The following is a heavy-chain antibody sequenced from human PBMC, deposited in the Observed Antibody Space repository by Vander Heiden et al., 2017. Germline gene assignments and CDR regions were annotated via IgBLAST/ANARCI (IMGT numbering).Heavy chain of an antibody. CDR1: GYTFTTYA. V-gene: IGHV1-8*01. CDR3: ARVARFAGSYYNYFDT. J-gene: IGHJ4*02. CDR2: MDPKTGET. Sequence: QGQVVQSGAEVKKPGASVRVSCKASGYTFTTYAITWVRQASGQGLECIAWMDPKTGETVYAQRFQGRFTMTRNISRSTAYMELSGLRSEDTAVYFCARVARFAGSYYNYFDTWGQGSLVTVSS. D-gene: IGHD1-26*01.